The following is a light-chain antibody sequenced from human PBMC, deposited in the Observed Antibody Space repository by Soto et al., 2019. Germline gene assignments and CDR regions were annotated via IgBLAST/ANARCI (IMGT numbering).Light chain of an antibody. Sequence: EIVLTQSPGTLSLSPGQRATLSCRASQSVSSSYLAWYQQKPGQALRLLIDGASSRATGIPDRFSGTGSGTDFTLTISRLEPEDLEVYFCQQYGSSRTFGQGTKVEL. V-gene: IGKV3-20*01. J-gene: IGKJ1*01. CDR1: QSVSSSY. CDR2: GAS. CDR3: QQYGSSRT.